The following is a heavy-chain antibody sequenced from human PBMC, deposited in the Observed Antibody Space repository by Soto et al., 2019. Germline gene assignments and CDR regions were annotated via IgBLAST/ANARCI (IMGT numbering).Heavy chain of an antibody. Sequence: EVQLVESGGGLVKPGGSLRLSCAASGFTFSSYSMNWVRQAPGKGLEWVSSISSSSSYIYYADSVKGRFTISRDNAKNSLYLKLNSMRAEDTAVYYCARDRFPFCSGGSCPPGYWGQGTLVTVSS. V-gene: IGHV3-21*01. CDR3: ARDRFPFCSGGSCPPGY. D-gene: IGHD2-15*01. J-gene: IGHJ4*02. CDR2: ISSSSSYI. CDR1: GFTFSSYS.